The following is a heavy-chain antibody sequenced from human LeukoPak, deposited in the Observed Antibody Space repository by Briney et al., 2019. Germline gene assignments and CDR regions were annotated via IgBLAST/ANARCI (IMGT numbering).Heavy chain of an antibody. CDR2: ISWDGGST. CDR3: AKDSLHYDSNDAFDI. CDR1: GFTFDDYA. D-gene: IGHD3-3*01. J-gene: IGHJ3*02. Sequence: PGGSLRLSCAASGFTFDDYAMHWVRQAPGKGLEWVSLISWDGGSTYYADSVKGRFTISRDNSKNSLYLQMNSLRAEDTALYYCAKDSLHYDSNDAFDIWGQGTMVTVSS. V-gene: IGHV3-43D*04.